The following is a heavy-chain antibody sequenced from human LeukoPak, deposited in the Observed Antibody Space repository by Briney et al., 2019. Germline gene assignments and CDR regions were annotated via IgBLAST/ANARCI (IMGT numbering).Heavy chain of an antibody. J-gene: IGHJ4*02. CDR3: ARDRIVGASEGFDY. V-gene: IGHV3-7*01. CDR2: IKQDGTEK. CDR1: GFSFTTYW. Sequence: GGSLRLSCAASGFSFTTYWMSWVRQAPGKGLEWVANIKQDGTEKYYVDSVKGRFTISRDNAKNSLYLQMNRLRAEDTAVYYCARDRIVGASEGFDYWGQGTLVTVSS. D-gene: IGHD1-26*01.